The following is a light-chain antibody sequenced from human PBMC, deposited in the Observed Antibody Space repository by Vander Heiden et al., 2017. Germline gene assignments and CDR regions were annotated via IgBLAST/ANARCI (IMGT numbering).Light chain of an antibody. CDR2: RDN. J-gene: IGLJ3*02. CDR1: NIGRKN. CDR3: QVWDNGSVV. Sequence: YDLTQALSVSVALGQTARITCGGKNIGRKNVHWYQQKPGQAPALVIYRDNNRPSGIPERLSGSNSGNTATLTISSAQVGDEADYFCQVWDNGSVVFGGGTKLTVL. V-gene: IGLV3-9*01.